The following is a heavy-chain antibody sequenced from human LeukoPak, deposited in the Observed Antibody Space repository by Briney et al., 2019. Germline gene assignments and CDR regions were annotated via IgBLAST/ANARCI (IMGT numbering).Heavy chain of an antibody. V-gene: IGHV4-34*01. Sequence: SETLSLTCAVYGGSFSGYYWSWIRQPPGKGLEWIGEINHSGSTNYNPSLKSRVTISVDTSKNQFSLKLSSVTAADTAVYYCARARYYDFWSGYYTGGYYYYGMDVWGQGTTVTVSS. CDR3: ARARYYDFWSGYYTGGYYYYGMDV. D-gene: IGHD3-3*01. CDR1: GGSFSGYY. J-gene: IGHJ6*02. CDR2: INHSGST.